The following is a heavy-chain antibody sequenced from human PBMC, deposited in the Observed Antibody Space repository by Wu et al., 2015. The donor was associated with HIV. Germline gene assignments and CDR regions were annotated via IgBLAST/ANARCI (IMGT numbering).Heavy chain of an antibody. J-gene: IGHJ2*01. D-gene: IGHD3-16*01. CDR3: TKYVGYCYFDL. CDR1: GYTFIDYF. V-gene: IGHV1-2*02. CDR2: INPSNGDT. Sequence: AQLVQSGAEVKKPGASVIVSCKASGYTFIDYFIHWVRQAPGQGPEWMGWINPSNGDTRYAQQFQGRVTMTRDTSNTTTYMELSGLASDDTAVYYCTKYVGYCYFDLWGRGTLVAVSS.